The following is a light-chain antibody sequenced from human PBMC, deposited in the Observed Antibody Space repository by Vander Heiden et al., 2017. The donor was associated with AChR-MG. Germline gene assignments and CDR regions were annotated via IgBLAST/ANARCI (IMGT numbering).Light chain of an antibody. J-gene: IGKJ1*01. CDR1: QSVSRSY. V-gene: IGKV3-20*01. CDR3: QQYGSSPRT. Sequence: EIVLTQSPGTLSLSPGEGATLSCRASQSVSRSYLAWYQQKPGQAPRLLIHAASPRATGIPDRFSGSGSGTHFTLTISRLEPEDFAVYYCQQYGSSPRTFGQGTKVEIK. CDR2: AAS.